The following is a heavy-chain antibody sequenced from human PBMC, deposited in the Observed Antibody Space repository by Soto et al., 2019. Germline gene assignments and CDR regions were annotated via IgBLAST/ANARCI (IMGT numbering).Heavy chain of an antibody. J-gene: IGHJ4*02. CDR2: ISYDGSNK. V-gene: IGHV3-30*18. D-gene: IGHD3-22*01. CDR3: AKDGILDTSGHYYHFDY. Sequence: QVQLVESGGGVVQPGRSLRLSCAASGFTFRSYGMHWVRQAPGKGLEWVAVISYDGSNKYYADSVKGRFTISRDNSKNTIYLQLNSLRAEATSVYYCAKDGILDTSGHYYHFDYWGQGTLVTVSS. CDR1: GFTFRSYG.